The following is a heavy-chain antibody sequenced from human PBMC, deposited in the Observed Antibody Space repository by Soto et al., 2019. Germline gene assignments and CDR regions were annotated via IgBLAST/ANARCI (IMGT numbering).Heavy chain of an antibody. D-gene: IGHD2-21*02. J-gene: IGHJ6*02. CDR3: ATHTVVTPGNYYYGMDV. CDR2: IIPIFRTA. Sequence: QVQLVQSGAEVKKPGSSVKVSCKASGGTFSSYAISWVRQAPGQGLEWMGGIIPIFRTADYAQKFQGRVMITADESTSAAYMEVSSLRSEDTAVYYCATHTVVTPGNYYYGMDVWGQGTTVTVSS. V-gene: IGHV1-69*12. CDR1: GGTFSSYA.